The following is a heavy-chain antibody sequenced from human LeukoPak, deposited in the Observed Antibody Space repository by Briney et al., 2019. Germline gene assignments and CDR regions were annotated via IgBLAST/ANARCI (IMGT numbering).Heavy chain of an antibody. J-gene: IGHJ4*02. CDR1: GFTFSSYW. CDR3: ARDLLGHFSGYLDY. D-gene: IGHD2-15*01. CDR2: IKQDGSEK. Sequence: GGSLRLSCAASGFTFSSYWMSWVRQAPGKGLEWVANIKQDGSEKYYVDSVKGRFTISRDNAKNSLYLQMNSLRAEDTAVYYCARDLLGHFSGYLDYWGQGTLVTVSS. V-gene: IGHV3-7*01.